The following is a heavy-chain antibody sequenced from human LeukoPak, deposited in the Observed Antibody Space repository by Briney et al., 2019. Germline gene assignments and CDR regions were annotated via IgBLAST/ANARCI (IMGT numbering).Heavy chain of an antibody. V-gene: IGHV3-23*01. J-gene: IGHJ5*02. Sequence: PGGSLRLSCVASGFSFNNYAMNWVRQAPGQGLEWVSLIIGSIGSTFYADSVKGRFTISRDKSKNTLYLQMNSLRAEDTAVYYCARATDTAMVTPWGQGTLVTVSS. CDR2: IIGSIGST. D-gene: IGHD5-18*01. CDR1: GFSFNNYA. CDR3: ARATDTAMVTP.